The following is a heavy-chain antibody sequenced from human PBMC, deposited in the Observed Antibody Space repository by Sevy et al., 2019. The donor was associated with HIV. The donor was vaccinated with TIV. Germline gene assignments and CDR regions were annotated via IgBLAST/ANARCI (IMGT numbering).Heavy chain of an antibody. J-gene: IGHJ4*02. D-gene: IGHD6-19*01. V-gene: IGHV3-7*01. Sequence: GGSLRLSCAASGFTFSSYWMSWVRQAPGKGLEWVANIKQDGSEKYYVDSVKGRFTISRDNAKNSLYLQMNSLRAEDTAVYYCARRPWYSSGWYYFDYWGQGTLVTVSS. CDR2: IKQDGSEK. CDR1: GFTFSSYW. CDR3: ARRPWYSSGWYYFDY.